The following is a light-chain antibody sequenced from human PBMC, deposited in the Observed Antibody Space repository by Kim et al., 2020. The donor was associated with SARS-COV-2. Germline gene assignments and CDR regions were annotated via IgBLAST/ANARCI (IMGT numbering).Light chain of an antibody. CDR3: SSYTSSSTLV. CDR1: SSDVGGYNY. J-gene: IGLJ3*02. Sequence: GQSITISCTGTSSDVGGYNYVSWYQQHPGKAPKLMLYDVSNRPSGVSNRFSGSTSGNTASLTISGLQAEDEADYYCSSYTSSSTLVFGGGTQLTVL. V-gene: IGLV2-14*03. CDR2: DVS.